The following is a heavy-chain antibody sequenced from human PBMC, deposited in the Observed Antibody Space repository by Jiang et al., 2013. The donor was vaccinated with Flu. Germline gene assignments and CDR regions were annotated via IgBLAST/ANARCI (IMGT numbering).Heavy chain of an antibody. J-gene: IGHJ4*02. Sequence: KPTQTLTLTCTFSGFSLSTSGVGVGWIRQPPGKALEWLALIYWNDDKRYSPSLKSRLTITKDTSKNQVVLTMANMDPVDTATYYCAHRREFRDLNSSGYYTYWGRGNPWSPSPQ. CDR3: AHRREFRDLNSSGYYTY. D-gene: IGHD3-22*01. CDR1: GFSLSTSGVG. V-gene: IGHV2-5*01. CDR2: IYWNDDK.